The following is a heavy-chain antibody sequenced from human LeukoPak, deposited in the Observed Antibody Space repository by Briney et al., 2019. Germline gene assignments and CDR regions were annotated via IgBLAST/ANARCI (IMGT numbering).Heavy chain of an antibody. Sequence: SVKVSCKASGGTFSSYAISWVRQAPGQGLEWMGRIIPILGIANYAQKFQGKVTITADKSTSTAYMELSSLRSEDTAVYYCAIAYGDLVGDYYYYYGMDVWGQGTTVTVSS. CDR3: AIAYGDLVGDYYYYYGMDV. CDR1: GGTFSSYA. CDR2: IIPILGIA. V-gene: IGHV1-69*04. D-gene: IGHD4-17*01. J-gene: IGHJ6*02.